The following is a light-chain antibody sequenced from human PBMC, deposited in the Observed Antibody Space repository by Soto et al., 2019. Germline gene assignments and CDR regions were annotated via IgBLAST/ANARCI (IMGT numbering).Light chain of an antibody. V-gene: IGLV2-14*01. CDR3: SSYAGSNNPYV. CDR1: SSDVGLYNY. J-gene: IGLJ1*01. Sequence: QSALTQPASVSGSPGQSITISCTGTSSDVGLYNYVSWYQQHPGKVPKLMISEVSKRPSGVSNRFSGSKSGNTASLTISGLQAEDEADYYCSSYAGSNNPYVFGTGTKLTVL. CDR2: EVS.